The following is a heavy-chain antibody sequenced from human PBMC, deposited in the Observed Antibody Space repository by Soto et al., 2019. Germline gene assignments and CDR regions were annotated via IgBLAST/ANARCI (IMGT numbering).Heavy chain of an antibody. CDR3: ARYQDRTQYDMEV. CDR2: IYYSGST. Sequence: SETLSRTCAVCGGASRSSSYYWGWIRQPPGKGLEWVGSIYYSGSTYYNQSLKSRVTLYVDTSKNQLSLKLRSVTAADTALYSCARYQDRTQYDMEVWGQVTTAT. J-gene: IGHJ6*02. CDR1: GGASRSSSYY. V-gene: IGHV4-39*01.